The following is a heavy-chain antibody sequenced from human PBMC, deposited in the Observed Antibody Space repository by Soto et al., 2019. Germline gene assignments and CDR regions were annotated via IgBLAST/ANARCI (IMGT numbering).Heavy chain of an antibody. J-gene: IGHJ4*02. CDR2: INPNSGGT. Sequence: SVKVSCKASGYTFTGYYMHWVRQAPGQGLEWMGWINPNSGGTNYAQKFQGRVTMTRDTSISTAYMELSRLRSDDTAVYYCARGYSSSWYIRFDYWGQGTMVTVYS. V-gene: IGHV1-2*02. CDR3: ARGYSSSWYIRFDY. CDR1: GYTFTGYY. D-gene: IGHD6-13*01.